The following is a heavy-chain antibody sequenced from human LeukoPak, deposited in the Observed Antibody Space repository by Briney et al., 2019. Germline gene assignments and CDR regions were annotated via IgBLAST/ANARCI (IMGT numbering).Heavy chain of an antibody. D-gene: IGHD3-22*01. CDR1: GFTFNSNG. CDR3: ARGALYYYDSSGVDY. V-gene: IGHV3-30*19. Sequence: GGSLRLSCAASGFTFNSNGIHWVRKAPGKGLEWVAVISYDGSNKYYADSVKGRFTISRDNSKNTLYLQMNSLRAEDTAVYYCARGALYYYDSSGVDYWDQGTLVTVSS. J-gene: IGHJ4*02. CDR2: ISYDGSNK.